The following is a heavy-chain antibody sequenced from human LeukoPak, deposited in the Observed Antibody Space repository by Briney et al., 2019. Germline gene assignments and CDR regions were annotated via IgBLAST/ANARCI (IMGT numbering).Heavy chain of an antibody. J-gene: IGHJ4*02. D-gene: IGHD2-2*01. Sequence: GGSLRLSCAASGFTFSSYSMNWVRQPPGKELAWVSSISSSSSYIYYADSVKGRFTISRDNAKNSLYLQMNSLRAEDTAVYYCARGLGSGSTKWGQGTLVTVSS. CDR1: GFTFSSYS. CDR3: ARGLGSGSTK. CDR2: ISSSSSYI. V-gene: IGHV3-21*01.